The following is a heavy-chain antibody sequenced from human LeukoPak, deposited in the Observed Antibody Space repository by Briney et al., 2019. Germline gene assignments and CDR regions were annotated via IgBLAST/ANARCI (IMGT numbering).Heavy chain of an antibody. CDR3: TRIIGISGTYPTDY. D-gene: IGHD1-26*01. V-gene: IGHV3-21*06. CDR2: ISSTSTYI. CDR1: GFTFRTYS. Sequence: GGSLRLSCAASGFTFRTYSMIWVRQAPGKGLEWVSSISSTSTYIYYADSMKGRFIISRDNARNSLYLEMNSLRAEDTAVYYCTRIIGISGTYPTDYWGQGTLVTVSS. J-gene: IGHJ4*02.